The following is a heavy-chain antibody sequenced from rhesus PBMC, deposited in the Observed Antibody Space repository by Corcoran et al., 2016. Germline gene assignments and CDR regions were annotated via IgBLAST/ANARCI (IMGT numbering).Heavy chain of an antibody. CDR3: AKGGTGRFDV. V-gene: IGHV5-2*01. CDR2: IEPWHSNT. Sequence: EVQLVQSGAEVKRPGESLKISCKTSGYSFTSYWSSWVRQMPGKGLGWMGEIEPWHSNTRYSAAFQGQVTISASRSISTACLQWSSLKASDSATYYCAKGGTGRFDVWGPGVLVTVSS. J-gene: IGHJ5-1*01. CDR1: GYSFTSYW.